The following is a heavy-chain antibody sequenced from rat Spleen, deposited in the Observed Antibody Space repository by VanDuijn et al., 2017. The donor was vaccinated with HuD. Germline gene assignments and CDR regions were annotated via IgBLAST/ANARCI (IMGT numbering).Heavy chain of an antibody. V-gene: IGHV6-8*01. D-gene: IGHD1-1*01. J-gene: IGHJ2*01. CDR2: IKARSNNYAT. CDR1: GFTFNSAW. CDR3: ARHGYSGPFDY. Sequence: EVQLVESDGGLVQPGRSLKLSCAASGFTFNSAWMHWVRQSPNKQLEWVAQIKARSNNYATYYAESVKGRFTISRDDSKSSVHLQMSKLGSEDTATYYCARHGYSGPFDYWGQGVMVTVSS.